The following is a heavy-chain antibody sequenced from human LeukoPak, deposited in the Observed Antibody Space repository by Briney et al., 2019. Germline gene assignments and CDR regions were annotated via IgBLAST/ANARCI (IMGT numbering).Heavy chain of an antibody. CDR3: ARVAEQHVRTAEDY. J-gene: IGHJ4*02. V-gene: IGHV3-72*01. CDR1: GFKFSDHY. D-gene: IGHD6-6*01. CDR2: SRNKASSYTT. Sequence: PGGSLRLSCAASGFKFSDHYIDWVRQAPGKGLEWVGRSRNKASSYTTEYAASVEGRFTISRDVSESSLYLQMNSLRTEDTAVYYCARVAEQHVRTAEDYWGQGTLVTVSS.